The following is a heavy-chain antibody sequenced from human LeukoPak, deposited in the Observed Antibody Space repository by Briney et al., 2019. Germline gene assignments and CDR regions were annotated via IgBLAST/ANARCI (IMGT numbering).Heavy chain of an antibody. V-gene: IGHV3-74*01. Sequence: GGSLRLSCAASGFTFNTYWMHWVRQAPGKGLVWVSRINPDGSNTNYADSVKGRITISRDNAKNALYLQMNSLRAEDTAVYYCARGGVDYWGQGTLVTVSS. CDR1: GFTFNTYW. J-gene: IGHJ4*02. CDR3: ARGGVDY. CDR2: INPDGSNT.